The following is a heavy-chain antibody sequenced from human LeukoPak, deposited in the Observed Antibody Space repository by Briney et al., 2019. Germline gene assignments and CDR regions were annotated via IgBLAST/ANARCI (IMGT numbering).Heavy chain of an antibody. Sequence: ASVKVSCKASGGTFSSYAISWVRQAPGQGLAWMGWINTDSGVTNYAPNFQGRVTMTRDTSISTVYMELSGLTSDDTAVYYCARGYRDSTAFYSRCYDYWSPGTLVTVSS. CDR1: GGTFSSYA. D-gene: IGHD2/OR15-2a*01. V-gene: IGHV1-2*02. CDR3: ARGYRDSTAFYSRCYDY. J-gene: IGHJ4*02. CDR2: INTDSGVT.